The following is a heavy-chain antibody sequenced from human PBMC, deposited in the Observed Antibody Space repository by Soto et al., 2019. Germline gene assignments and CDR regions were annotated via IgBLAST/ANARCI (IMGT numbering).Heavy chain of an antibody. J-gene: IGHJ6*03. CDR2: IKQDGSEK. Sequence: GGSLRLSCAASGFTFSSYWMSWVRQAPGKGLEWVANIKQDGSEKYYVDSVKGRFTISRDNAKNSLYLQMNSLRAEDTAVYYCARAGRAARPNCYYYYMDVWGKGTTVTVSS. D-gene: IGHD6-6*01. CDR3: ARAGRAARPNCYYYYMDV. V-gene: IGHV3-7*03. CDR1: GFTFSSYW.